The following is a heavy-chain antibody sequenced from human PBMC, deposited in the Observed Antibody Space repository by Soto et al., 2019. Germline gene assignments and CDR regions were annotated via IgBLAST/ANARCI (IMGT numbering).Heavy chain of an antibody. D-gene: IGHD6-13*01. J-gene: IGHJ6*02. CDR1: GFTFSSYG. V-gene: IGHV3-30*18. CDR2: ISYDGSNK. Sequence: GGSLRLSCAASGFTFSSYGMHWVRQAPGKGLEWVAVISYDGSNKYYADSVKGRFTISRDNSKNTLYLQMNSLRAEDTAVYYCAKEYSSSWEYYYYYGMDVWGQGTTVTVSS. CDR3: AKEYSSSWEYYYYYGMDV.